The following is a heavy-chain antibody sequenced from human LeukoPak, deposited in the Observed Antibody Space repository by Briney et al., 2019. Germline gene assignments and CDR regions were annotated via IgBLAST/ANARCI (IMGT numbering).Heavy chain of an antibody. CDR1: GGSISSYY. CDR2: IYYSGST. J-gene: IGHJ6*02. CDR3: ARHGSGYDPENRYYYDGMDV. V-gene: IGHV4-59*08. D-gene: IGHD5-12*01. Sequence: SETLSLTCTVSGGSISSYYWSWIRQPPGKGLEWIGYIYYSGSTNYNPSLKSRVTISVDTSKNQFSLKLSSVTAADTAVYYCARHGSGYDPENRYYYDGMDVWGQGTTVTVSS.